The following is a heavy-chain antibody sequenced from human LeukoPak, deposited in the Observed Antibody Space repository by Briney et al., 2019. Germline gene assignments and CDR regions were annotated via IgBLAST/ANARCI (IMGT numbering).Heavy chain of an antibody. Sequence: SETLSLTCTVSGGSISSYYWSWIRQPPGKGLEWIGYIYYSGSTNYYPSLKSRVTISVDTSKNQFSLKLSSVTAADTAVYYCARASYSGSYLGSFDYWGQGTLVTVSS. J-gene: IGHJ4*02. CDR3: ARASYSGSYLGSFDY. CDR1: GGSISSYY. CDR2: IYYSGST. V-gene: IGHV4-59*01. D-gene: IGHD1-26*01.